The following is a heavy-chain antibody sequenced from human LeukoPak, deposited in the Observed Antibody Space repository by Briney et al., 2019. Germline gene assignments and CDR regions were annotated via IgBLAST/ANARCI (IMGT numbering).Heavy chain of an antibody. V-gene: IGHV3-15*01. CDR1: GFTFSGYW. J-gene: IGHJ4*02. CDR2: IKSKTDGGTT. D-gene: IGHD2-21*02. Sequence: GGSLRLSCAASGFTFSGYWMSWVRQAPGKGLEWVGRIKSKTDGGTTDYAAPVKGRFTISRDDSKNTPYLQMNSLKTEDTAVYYCTTLGNGGGDEPPDDYWGQGTLVTVPS. CDR3: TTLGNGGGDEPPDDY.